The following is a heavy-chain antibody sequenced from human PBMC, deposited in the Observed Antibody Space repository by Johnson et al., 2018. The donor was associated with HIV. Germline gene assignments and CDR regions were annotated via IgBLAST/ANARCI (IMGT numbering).Heavy chain of an antibody. CDR3: ARQPDNFWSSDAFDI. V-gene: IGHV3-30-3*01. CDR1: GFTFSSYA. Sequence: QMQLVESGGGVVQPGRSLRLSCAASGFTFSSYAMHWVRQAPGKGLEWVAVISYDGSNEYYADSVKGRFTISRDNSKNTLYLQMNSLRAEDTAVYYCARQPDNFWSSDAFDIWGQGTMVTVSS. J-gene: IGHJ3*02. CDR2: ISYDGSNE. D-gene: IGHD3-3*01.